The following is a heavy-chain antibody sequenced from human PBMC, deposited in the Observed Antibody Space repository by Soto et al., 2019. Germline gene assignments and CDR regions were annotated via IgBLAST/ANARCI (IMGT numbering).Heavy chain of an antibody. D-gene: IGHD5-12*01. V-gene: IGHV4-31*03. CDR3: ARDYSGYGWFDP. Sequence: SETLSLTCTVSGDPISSGGYYWTWIRQFPGKGLEWIGYIYHSGTAYYNPSLKSRVTMSVDTSKNQFSLKLSSVTAADTAVYYCARDYSGYGWFDPWGQGTLVTVSS. CDR1: GDPISSGGYY. J-gene: IGHJ5*02. CDR2: IYHSGTA.